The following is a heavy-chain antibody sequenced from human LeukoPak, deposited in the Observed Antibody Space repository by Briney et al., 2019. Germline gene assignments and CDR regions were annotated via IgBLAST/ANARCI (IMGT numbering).Heavy chain of an antibody. CDR3: AKGGGRDAFDI. J-gene: IGHJ3*02. CDR1: GFTFSSYS. D-gene: IGHD6-25*01. V-gene: IGHV3-21*04. Sequence: GGSLRLSCAASGFTFSSYSMNWVRQAPGKGLEWVSSISSSSSYIYYADSVKGRFTISRDNAKNSLYLQMNSLRAEDTAVYYCAKGGGRDAFDIWGQGTMVTVSS. CDR2: ISSSSSYI.